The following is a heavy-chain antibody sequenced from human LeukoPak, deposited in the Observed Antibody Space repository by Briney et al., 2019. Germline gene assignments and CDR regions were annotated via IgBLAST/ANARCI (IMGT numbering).Heavy chain of an antibody. CDR3: ARDGPQDYYGSGSYYSPLFRYYYYGMDV. D-gene: IGHD3-10*01. V-gene: IGHV1-69*04. Sequence: GASVKVSCKASGGTFSSYTISWVRQAPGQGLEWMGRIIPILGIASYAQKFQGRVTITADKSTSTAYMELSSLRSEDTAVYYCARDGPQDYYGSGSYYSPLFRYYYYGMDVWGQGTTVTVSS. CDR1: GGTFSSYT. CDR2: IIPILGIA. J-gene: IGHJ6*02.